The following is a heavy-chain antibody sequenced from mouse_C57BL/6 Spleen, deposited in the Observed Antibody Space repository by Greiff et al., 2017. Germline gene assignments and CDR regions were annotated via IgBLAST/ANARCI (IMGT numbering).Heavy chain of an antibody. CDR1: GYTFTEYT. CDR3: ARHEGDYYGSSRWYFDV. CDR2: FYPGSGSI. V-gene: IGHV1-62-2*01. D-gene: IGHD1-1*01. J-gene: IGHJ1*03. Sequence: QVQLQQSGAELVKPGASVKLSCKASGYTFTEYTIHWVKQRSGQGLEWIGWFYPGSGSIKYNEKFKDKATLTADKSSSTVYMELSRLTYEDSAVYFCARHEGDYYGSSRWYFDVWGTGTTVTVSS.